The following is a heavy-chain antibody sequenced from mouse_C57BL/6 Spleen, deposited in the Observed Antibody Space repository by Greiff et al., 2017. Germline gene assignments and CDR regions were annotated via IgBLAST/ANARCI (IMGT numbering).Heavy chain of an antibody. J-gene: IGHJ3*01. CDR1: GYTFTDYY. Sequence: EVQRVESGPELVKPGASVKISCKASGYTFTDYYMNWVKQSHGKSLEWIGDINPNNGGTSYNQKFKGKATLTVDKSSSTAYMELRSLTSEDSAVYYCALYDPAWFAYWGQGTLVTVSA. D-gene: IGHD2-3*01. CDR2: INPNNGGT. CDR3: ALYDPAWFAY. V-gene: IGHV1-26*01.